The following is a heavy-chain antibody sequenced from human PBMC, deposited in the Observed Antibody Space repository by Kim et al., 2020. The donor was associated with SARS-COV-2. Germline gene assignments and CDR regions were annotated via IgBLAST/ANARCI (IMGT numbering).Heavy chain of an antibody. Sequence: GGSLRLSCAASGFTFSSYGMHWVRQAPGKGLEWVAVISYDGSNKYYADSVKGRFTISRDNSKNTLYLQMNSLRAEDTAVYYCACSSGYYNPKFDYWGQGTLVTVSS. V-gene: IGHV3-30*03. D-gene: IGHD3-22*01. CDR1: GFTFSSYG. J-gene: IGHJ4*02. CDR3: ACSSGYYNPKFDY. CDR2: ISYDGSNK.